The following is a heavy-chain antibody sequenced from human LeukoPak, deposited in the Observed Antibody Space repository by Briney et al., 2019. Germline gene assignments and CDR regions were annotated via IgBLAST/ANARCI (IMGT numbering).Heavy chain of an antibody. D-gene: IGHD6-6*01. CDR2: INHSGST. J-gene: IGHJ6*02. CDR3: ARRRPYYYYGMDV. Sequence: SETLSLTCAVYGGSFSGYYWSWIRQPPGKGLEWIGKINHSGSTNYNPSLKSRVTISVDTSKNQFSLKLSSVTAADTAVYYCARRRPYYYYGMDVWGQGTTVTVSS. V-gene: IGHV4-34*01. CDR1: GGSFSGYY.